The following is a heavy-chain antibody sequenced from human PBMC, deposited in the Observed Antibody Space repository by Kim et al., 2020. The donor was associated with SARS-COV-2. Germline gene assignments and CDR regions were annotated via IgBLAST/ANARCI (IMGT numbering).Heavy chain of an antibody. CDR2: IYYSGST. J-gene: IGHJ6*01. V-gene: IGHV4-59*01. CDR3: SRVVSYSYGGWWSTSGMDV. Sequence: SETLSLTCTVSGCSISSYYWSWIRQPPGKGLEWIGYIYYSGSTNYNPSLKSRVTISVDTSKNHFSLKLISVTAADTSVYYCSRVVSYSYGGWWSTSGMDV. CDR1: GCSISSYY. D-gene: IGHD5-18*01.